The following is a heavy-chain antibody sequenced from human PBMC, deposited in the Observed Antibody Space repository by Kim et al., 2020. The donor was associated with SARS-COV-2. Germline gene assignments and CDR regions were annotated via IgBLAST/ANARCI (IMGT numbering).Heavy chain of an antibody. Sequence: SETLSLTCTVSGGSISSCDYYWSWIRQHPEKGLKWIGYNYDSGNTNYNPSLKSRVTIAVDTSKHQLTLKLSSVTATDTAESYCARMYNWYDGGSRYNWF. D-gene: IGHD1-1*01. CDR1: GGSISSCDYY. CDR3: ARMYNWYDGGSRYNWF. V-gene: IGHV4-31*03. J-gene: IGHJ5*01. CDR2: NYDSGNT.